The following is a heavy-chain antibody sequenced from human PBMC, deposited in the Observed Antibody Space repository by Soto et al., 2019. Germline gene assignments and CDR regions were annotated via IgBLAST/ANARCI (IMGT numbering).Heavy chain of an antibody. CDR2: INPSGGST. D-gene: IGHD3-3*01. CDR3: ARSTIFGVVITAYFDY. V-gene: IGHV1-46*01. CDR1: GYTFTSYY. J-gene: IGHJ4*02. Sequence: GASVKVSCKASGYTFTSYYMHWVRQAPGQGLEWMGIINPSGGSTSYAQKFQGRVTMTRDTSTSTVYMELSSLRSEDTAVYYCARSTIFGVVITAYFDYWGQGTLVTVSS.